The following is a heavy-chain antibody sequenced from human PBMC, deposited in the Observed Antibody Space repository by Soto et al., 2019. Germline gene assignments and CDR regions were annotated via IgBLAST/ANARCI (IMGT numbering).Heavy chain of an antibody. CDR2: ISYDGSNK. CDR3: AKELAYYDILTGYYLDY. Sequence: PWGSLRLSCAASGFTFSSYGMHWVRQAPGKGLEWVAVISYDGSNKYYADSVKGRFTISRDNSKNTLYLQMNSLRAEDTAVYYCAKELAYYDILTGYYLDYWGQGTLVTVSS. CDR1: GFTFSSYG. V-gene: IGHV3-30*18. J-gene: IGHJ4*02. D-gene: IGHD3-9*01.